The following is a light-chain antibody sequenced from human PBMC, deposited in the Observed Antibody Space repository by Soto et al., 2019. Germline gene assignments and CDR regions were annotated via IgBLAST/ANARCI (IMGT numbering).Light chain of an antibody. J-gene: IGKJ2*01. CDR2: DTS. CDR3: QQRSSWPPMYT. CDR1: QSVSRF. Sequence: EIVLTQSPATLSLSPGERATLSCRASQSVSRFLAWYQQKPDQAPRLLIYDTSNRASGIPDRFSGSGSGTDFTLTISSLEPEDFAVYYCQQRSSWPPMYTFGQGTKLEIK. V-gene: IGKV3-11*01.